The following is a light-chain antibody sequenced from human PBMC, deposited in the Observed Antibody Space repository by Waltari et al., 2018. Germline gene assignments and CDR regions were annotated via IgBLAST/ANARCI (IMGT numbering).Light chain of an antibody. CDR3: CSYAGRYTSV. V-gene: IGLV2-11*01. CDR1: NSNVGAYNY. CDR2: DVD. J-gene: IGLJ2*01. Sequence: QSALTQPRSVSGSPGQSVTLSCTGPNSNVGAYNYVPCDQPRPGKAPKPVIYDVDKRPSEVPDRFSGSKAGNTASLTISGLQADDEADYYCCSYAGRYTSVFGGGTKLTVL.